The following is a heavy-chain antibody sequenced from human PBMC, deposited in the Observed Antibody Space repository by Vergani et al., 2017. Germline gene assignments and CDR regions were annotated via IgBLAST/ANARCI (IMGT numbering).Heavy chain of an antibody. CDR2: IYPGDSDT. CDR1: GYSFTSYW. D-gene: IGHD4-11*01. V-gene: IGHV5-51*01. Sequence: EVQLVQSGAEVKKPGESLKISCKGSGYSFTSYWIGWVRQMPGKGLEWMGIIYPGDSDTRYSPSFQGQVTISADKYISTAYLQWSSLKASDTAMYYCARLVRPEYSKGFRQGVFDPWGQGTLVTVSS. J-gene: IGHJ5*02. CDR3: ARLVRPEYSKGFRQGVFDP.